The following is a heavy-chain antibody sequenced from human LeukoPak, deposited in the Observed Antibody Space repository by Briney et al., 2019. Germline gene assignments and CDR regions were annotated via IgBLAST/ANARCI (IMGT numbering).Heavy chain of an antibody. V-gene: IGHV3-48*02. D-gene: IGHD3-10*01. J-gene: IGHJ4*02. Sequence: GGSLRLSCVASGFSFSSHGMSWVRQAPGKGLELVSYITSSSVIYYADSVKGRFTISRDNAKNSLYLEMNSLRDEDTAVYHCARRTRSSESHSFDYRGQGTLVTVSS. CDR2: ITSSSVI. CDR3: ARRTRSSESHSFDY. CDR1: GFSFSSHG.